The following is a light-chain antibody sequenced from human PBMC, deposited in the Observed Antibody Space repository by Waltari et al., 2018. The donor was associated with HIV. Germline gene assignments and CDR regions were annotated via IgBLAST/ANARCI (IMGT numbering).Light chain of an antibody. Sequence: QSVLTQPPSASGTPGQRVTISCSGSRSNIRRNYVYWYQQLPGTAPKLLIYRNDERPYVFCDRFSGYKSGTSASLCISGLRSEDEADYYCAAWDDSLSGPVFGGGTKLTVL. V-gene: IGLV1-47*01. CDR3: AAWDDSLSGPV. CDR1: RSNIRRNY. J-gene: IGLJ3*02. CDR2: RND.